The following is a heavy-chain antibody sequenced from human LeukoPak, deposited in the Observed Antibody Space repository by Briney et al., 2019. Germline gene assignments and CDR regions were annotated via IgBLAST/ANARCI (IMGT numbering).Heavy chain of an antibody. J-gene: IGHJ4*02. CDR1: GYTFTAYY. Sequence: ASVKVSCKASGYTFTAYYMHWVRQAPGQGLEWMGWINPNSGGTNYAQKFKGWVALTRDTSVNTTYMELSRLTSDVTAVYFCARGTPGSYLGYWGQGTLVTVSP. V-gene: IGHV1-2*04. D-gene: IGHD3-16*02. CDR3: ARGTPGSYLGY. CDR2: INPNSGGT.